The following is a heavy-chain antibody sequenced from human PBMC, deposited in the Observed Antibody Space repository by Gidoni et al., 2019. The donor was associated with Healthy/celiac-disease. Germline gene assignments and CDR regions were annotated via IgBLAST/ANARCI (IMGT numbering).Heavy chain of an antibody. CDR1: GFTFSSYA. J-gene: IGHJ4*02. CDR2: ISGSGGST. CDR3: AKDATPTSIAAAVFDY. D-gene: IGHD6-13*01. Sequence: EVQLLESGGGLVQPGGSLRLSCAASGFTFSSYAMSWVRQAPGKGLEWVSAISGSGGSTYYADSVKGRFTISRDNSKNTLYLQMNSLRAEDTAVYYCAKDATPTSIAAAVFDYWGQGTLVTVSS. V-gene: IGHV3-23*01.